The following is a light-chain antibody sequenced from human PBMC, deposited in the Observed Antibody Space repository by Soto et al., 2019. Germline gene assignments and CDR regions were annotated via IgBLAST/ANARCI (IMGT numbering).Light chain of an antibody. CDR3: QQYYAVPRT. Sequence: DIVMTQSPDSLAVCLGERATINCKARQSVLYSSDNKNYLAWYQQKPGQPPKLLIAWASTRKSGIPDRFSGTGSGTDFTPTISGLQAGDLAVYYCQQYYAVPRTFGQGTKVEL. CDR2: WAS. V-gene: IGKV4-1*01. CDR1: QSVLYSSDNKNY. J-gene: IGKJ1*01.